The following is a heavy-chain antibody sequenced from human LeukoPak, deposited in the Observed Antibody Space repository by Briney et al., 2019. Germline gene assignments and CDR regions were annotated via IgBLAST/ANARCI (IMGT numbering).Heavy chain of an antibody. V-gene: IGHV4-59*01. CDR2: IYYSGST. Sequence: SETLSLTCTVSGGSISSYYWSWIRQPPGKGLEWIGYIYYSGSTNYNPSLKSRVTISVDTSKNQFSLKLSSVTAADTAVYYCARVVQDIVVVPAAMAAFDYWGQGTLVTVSS. J-gene: IGHJ4*02. CDR3: ARVVQDIVVVPAAMAAFDY. CDR1: GGSISSYY. D-gene: IGHD2-2*01.